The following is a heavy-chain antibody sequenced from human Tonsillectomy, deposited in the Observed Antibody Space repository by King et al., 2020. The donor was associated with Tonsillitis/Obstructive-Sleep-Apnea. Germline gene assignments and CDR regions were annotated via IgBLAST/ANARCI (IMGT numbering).Heavy chain of an antibody. CDR2: IDPSDSYT. V-gene: IGHV5-10-1*01. D-gene: IGHD5-12*01. Sequence: VQLVESGAEVKEPGESLRISCKCSGYSFTSFWINWVRQMPGKGLSWMGRIDPSDSYTNYSPSFQGPVTFSVDKSISTAHLQWSSLRASDNAMYYCARGGIGYDFAFDIWGQGTMVTVSS. CDR3: ARGGIGYDFAFDI. CDR1: GYSFTSFW. J-gene: IGHJ3*02.